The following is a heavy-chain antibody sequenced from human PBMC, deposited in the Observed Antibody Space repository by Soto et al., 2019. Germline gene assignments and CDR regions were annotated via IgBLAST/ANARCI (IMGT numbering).Heavy chain of an antibody. V-gene: IGHV3-48*01. D-gene: IGHD4-4*01. CDR2: ISSSSSTI. Sequence: PGGSLRLSCAASGFTFSSYSMNWVRQAPGKGLEWVSYISSSSSTIYYADSVKGRFTISRDNAKNSLYLQMNSLRAEDTAVYYCARELGVSNYGFDYWGQGTLVTVSS. J-gene: IGHJ4*02. CDR1: GFTFSSYS. CDR3: ARELGVSNYGFDY.